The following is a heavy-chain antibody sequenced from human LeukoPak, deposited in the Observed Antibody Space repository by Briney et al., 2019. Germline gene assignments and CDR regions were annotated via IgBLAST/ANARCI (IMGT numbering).Heavy chain of an antibody. Sequence: PGGSLRLSCAASGFTFSSYGMSWVRQAPGKGLEWVSAISGSGGSTYYADSVKGRFTISRDNSKNTLYLQMNSLRAEDTAVYYCARVRRWERHFDYWGQGTLVTVSS. D-gene: IGHD1-26*01. J-gene: IGHJ4*02. V-gene: IGHV3-23*01. CDR1: GFTFSSYG. CDR2: ISGSGGST. CDR3: ARVRRWERHFDY.